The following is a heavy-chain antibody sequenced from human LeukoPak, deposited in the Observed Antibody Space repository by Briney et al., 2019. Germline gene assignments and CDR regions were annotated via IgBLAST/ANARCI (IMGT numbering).Heavy chain of an antibody. D-gene: IGHD1-1*01. CDR2: IYGSGST. V-gene: IGHV4-59*01. CDR3: AREGTSGTHLNWFDP. Sequence: PSETLALTCTVSGGSISSYYWSWIRQPPGKGLEWIGHIYGSGSTNYNPSLKSRVTLSVDTSKNQFSLKLSSVTAADTAVYYCAREGTSGTHLNWFDPWGQGTLVTVSS. CDR1: GGSISSYY. J-gene: IGHJ5*02.